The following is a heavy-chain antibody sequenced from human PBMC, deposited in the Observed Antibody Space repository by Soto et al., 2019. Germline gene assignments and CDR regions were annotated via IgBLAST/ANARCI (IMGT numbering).Heavy chain of an antibody. J-gene: IGHJ6*02. CDR3: ARSQGSSTSLESYYDYYYGMDV. CDR1: GGTFGSYA. Sequence: QVQLVQSGAEVKKPGSSVKVSCKASGGTFGSYAIGWVRQAPGQGLEWMGGIIPIPGTANYAQKFQGRVTIAADESTSTAYMELSSLRSEDTAVYYCARSQGSSTSLESYYDYYYGMDVWGQGTTVTVSS. D-gene: IGHD2-2*01. V-gene: IGHV1-69*01. CDR2: IIPIPGTA.